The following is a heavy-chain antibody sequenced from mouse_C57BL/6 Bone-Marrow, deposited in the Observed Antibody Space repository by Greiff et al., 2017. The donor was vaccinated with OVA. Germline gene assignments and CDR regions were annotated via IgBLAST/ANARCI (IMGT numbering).Heavy chain of an antibody. D-gene: IGHD1-1*01. CDR1: GFTFTDYY. J-gene: IGHJ3*01. CDR2: IRNKANGYTT. V-gene: IGHV7-3*01. Sequence: EVKVVESGGGLVQPGGSLSLSCAASGFTFTDYYMSWVRQPPGKALEWLGFIRNKANGYTTEYSASVKGRFTISRDNSQSILYLQMNALRAEDSATYYCARSITTVEAWFAYWGQGTLVTVSA. CDR3: ARSITTVEAWFAY.